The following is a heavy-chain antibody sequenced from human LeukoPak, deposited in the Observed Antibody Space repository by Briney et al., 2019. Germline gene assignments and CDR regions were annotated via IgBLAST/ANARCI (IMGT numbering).Heavy chain of an antibody. J-gene: IGHJ4*02. V-gene: IGHV3-23*01. D-gene: IGHD1-20*01. Sequence: GASLRLSCAASGFSISSYAMSWVRQAPGKGLEWVSTGSGGGGSTYYADSVKGRFTISRDNSKNTLYLQMNSLRAEDTAVYYCAKDNRGDNWNDLAIDYWGQGTLVTVPS. CDR2: GSGGGGST. CDR3: AKDNRGDNWNDLAIDY. CDR1: GFSISSYA.